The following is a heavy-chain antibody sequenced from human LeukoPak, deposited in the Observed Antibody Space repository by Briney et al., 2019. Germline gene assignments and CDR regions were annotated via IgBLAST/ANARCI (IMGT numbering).Heavy chain of an antibody. CDR3: ARGRPETVVDY. D-gene: IGHD4-17*01. CDR1: GYTFTSYG. V-gene: IGHV1-18*01. Sequence: KPGASVKVSCKASGYTFTSYGISWVRQAPGQGLEWMGWINTYNGNTNYVDNLQGRVTMTTDTSTSTAYMELRSLRSDDTAVYYCARGRPETVVDYWGQGTLITVSS. J-gene: IGHJ4*02. CDR2: INTYNGNT.